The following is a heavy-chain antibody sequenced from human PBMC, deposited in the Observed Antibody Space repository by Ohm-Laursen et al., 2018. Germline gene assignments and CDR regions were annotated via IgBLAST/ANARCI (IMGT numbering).Heavy chain of an antibody. J-gene: IGHJ6*02. D-gene: IGHD2-15*01. V-gene: IGHV4-34*01. CDR2: INHSGST. CDR3: ARDYDRDVVVVAATPAYFYYGMDV. CDR1: GGSFSGYY. Sequence: SQTLSLTCAVYGGSFSGYYWNWIRQSPGKGLEWIGEINHSGSTNYNPSLKSRVTISVDTSKNQFSLKLSSVTAADAAVYYCARDYDRDVVVVAATPAYFYYGMDVWGQGTTVTVSS.